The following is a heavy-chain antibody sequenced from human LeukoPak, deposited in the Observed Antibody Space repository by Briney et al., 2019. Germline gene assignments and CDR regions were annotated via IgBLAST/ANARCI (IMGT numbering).Heavy chain of an antibody. CDR2: IKNDGAVK. CDR1: GFTFSYHW. J-gene: IGHJ4*02. V-gene: IGHV3-7*01. D-gene: IGHD3-22*01. CDR3: AKDLFSNYYDSNYFDH. Sequence: GGSLTLSCAASGFTFSYHWMTWVRQAPGKGLEWVANIKNDGAVKNYVDSVKGRFTISRDNSKNTLYLQMDSLRAEDSAVYYCAKDLFSNYYDSNYFDHWGQGTLVTVSS.